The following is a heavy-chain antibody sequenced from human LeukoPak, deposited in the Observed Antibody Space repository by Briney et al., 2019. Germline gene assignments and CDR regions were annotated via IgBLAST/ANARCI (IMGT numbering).Heavy chain of an antibody. CDR3: ARRYYDFWSGYSGFYYYYMDV. CDR2: IKQDGSEK. D-gene: IGHD3-3*01. J-gene: IGHJ6*03. Sequence: GGSLRLSCAASGFTFSSYWMSWVRQAPGKGLEWVANIKQDGSEKYYVDSVKGRFTISRDNAKNSLYLQMNSLRAEDTAVYYCARRYYDFWSGYSGFYYYYMDVWGKGTTVTVSS. V-gene: IGHV3-7*01. CDR1: GFTFSSYW.